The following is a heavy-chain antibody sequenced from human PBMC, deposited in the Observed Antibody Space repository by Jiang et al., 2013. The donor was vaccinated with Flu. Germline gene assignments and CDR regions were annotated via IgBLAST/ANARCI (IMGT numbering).Heavy chain of an antibody. CDR3: AKSTVTDAEYFQH. CDR2: IKQDGSEK. Sequence: GLVQPGGSLRLSCAASGFTFSSYWMSWVRQAPGKGLEWVANIKQDGSEKYYVDSVKGRFTISRDNAKNSLYLQMNSLRAEDTAVYYCAKSTVTDAEYFQHWGQGTLVTVSS. J-gene: IGHJ1*01. D-gene: IGHD4-17*01. V-gene: IGHV3-7*01. CDR1: GFTFSSYW.